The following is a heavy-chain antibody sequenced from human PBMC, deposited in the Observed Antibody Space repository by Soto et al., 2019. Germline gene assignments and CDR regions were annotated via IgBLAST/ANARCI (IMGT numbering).Heavy chain of an antibody. V-gene: IGHV4-39*02. CDR2: IYYSGET. CDR1: GVSISGTSYY. D-gene: IGHD2-8*01. CDR3: ARNGSF. Sequence: SETLSLTCTVSGVSISGTSYYWCWIRQTPAKGLEWIGTIYYSGETFYNPSLKSRVTISIDTSKNHFSLNLTSVTAADTAIYYCARNGSFWGQGALVTVSS. J-gene: IGHJ1*01.